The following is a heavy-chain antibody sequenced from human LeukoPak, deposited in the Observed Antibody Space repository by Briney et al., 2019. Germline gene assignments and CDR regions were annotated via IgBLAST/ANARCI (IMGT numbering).Heavy chain of an antibody. CDR1: GFAFSSYC. D-gene: IGHD2-8*02. Sequence: GGSLRLSCAASGFAFSSYCMNWVRQAPGKGLEWVASISSSSSYIYYADSVKGRFTISRDNAKSSLYLQMTSLCAEDTDVYYYASSAFRTGTWSWGQGTLVSVSS. CDR3: ASSAFRTGTWS. J-gene: IGHJ4*02. V-gene: IGHV3-21*01. CDR2: ISSSSSYI.